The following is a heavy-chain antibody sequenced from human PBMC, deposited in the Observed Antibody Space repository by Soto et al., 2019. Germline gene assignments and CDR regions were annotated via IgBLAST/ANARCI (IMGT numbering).Heavy chain of an antibody. Sequence: QVQLVQSGAEVKKPGASVKVSCKASGYTFTSSGISWVRQDPGQGLEWMGWISVYNDNTNYAQNLQGRVTMTTDTSTSTGYMELRSLRSDDTAVYYCARVYCTGGTCRSLAYWGQGTLVTVSS. V-gene: IGHV1-18*01. D-gene: IGHD2-15*01. J-gene: IGHJ4*02. CDR3: ARVYCTGGTCRSLAY. CDR2: ISVYNDNT. CDR1: GYTFTSSG.